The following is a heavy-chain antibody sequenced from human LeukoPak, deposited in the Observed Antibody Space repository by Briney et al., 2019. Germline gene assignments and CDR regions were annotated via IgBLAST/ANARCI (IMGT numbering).Heavy chain of an antibody. CDR3: ARDYSCSSTSCYSRSWFDP. CDR1: GGSISSSSYY. Sequence: PSEALSLTCTVSGGSISSSSYYWGWLRQPPGKGLEWIVSIYYSGSTYYNPSLKSRVTISVDTSKNQFSLKLSSVTAADTAVYYCARDYSCSSTSCYSRSWFDPWGQGTLVTVSS. CDR2: IYYSGST. J-gene: IGHJ5*02. V-gene: IGHV4-39*07. D-gene: IGHD2-2*01.